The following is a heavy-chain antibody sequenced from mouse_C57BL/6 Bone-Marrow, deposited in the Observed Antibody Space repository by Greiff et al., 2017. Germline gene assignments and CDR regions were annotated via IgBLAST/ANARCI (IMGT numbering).Heavy chain of an antibody. J-gene: IGHJ4*01. CDR1: GFTFSDYG. Sequence: EVKVVESGGGLVKPGGSLKLSCAASGFTFSDYGMHWVRQAPEKGLEWVAYISSGSSTIYYAATVKGRFTISRDNAKNTLFLQMTSLRSEDTAMNYCARRGLRRYAMDYWGQGTSVTVSS. V-gene: IGHV5-17*01. CDR3: ARRGLRRYAMDY. CDR2: ISSGSSTI. D-gene: IGHD2-4*01.